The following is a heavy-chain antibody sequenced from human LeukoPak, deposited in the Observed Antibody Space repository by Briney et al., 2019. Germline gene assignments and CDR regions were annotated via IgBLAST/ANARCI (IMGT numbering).Heavy chain of an antibody. V-gene: IGHV3-7*01. CDR1: GFTFSSYW. CDR2: IKQDGSEK. Sequence: QPGGSLRLSCAASGFTFSSYWMSWVRQAPGKGLEWVANIKQDGSEKYYVDSVKGRFTISRDNAKNSLYLQMNSLRAEDTAVYYCARVESSSWYGAEYFQHWGQGTLVTVSS. CDR3: ARVESSSWYGAEYFQH. J-gene: IGHJ1*01. D-gene: IGHD6-13*01.